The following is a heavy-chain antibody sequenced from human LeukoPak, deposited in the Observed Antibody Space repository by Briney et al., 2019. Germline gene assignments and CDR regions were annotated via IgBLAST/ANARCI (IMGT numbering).Heavy chain of an antibody. CDR1: GFTFSSYE. V-gene: IGHV3-48*03. CDR2: ISSSGSTI. J-gene: IGHJ4*02. Sequence: AGGSLRLSCAASGFTFSSYEMNWVRQAPGKGLEWVSYISSSGSTIYYADSVKGRFTISRDNSKNTLYLQMNSLRAEDTAVYYCARAYSSGWYGDFDYWGQGTLVTVSS. D-gene: IGHD6-19*01. CDR3: ARAYSSGWYGDFDY.